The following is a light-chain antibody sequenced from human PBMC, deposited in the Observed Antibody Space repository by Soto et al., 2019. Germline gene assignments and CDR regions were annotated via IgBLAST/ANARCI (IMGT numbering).Light chain of an antibody. CDR1: TSDVGGYTY. J-gene: IGLJ3*02. Sequence: QSVLTQPASVSGSPGQSITISCTGTTSDVGGYTYVSWYQQHPGKAPKLIISEVSNRPSGASHRFSGYKSGNTASLTISGLQPDDEADYCCSSYTSSSSLVFGGGTKLTVL. V-gene: IGLV2-14*01. CDR3: SSYTSSSSLV. CDR2: EVS.